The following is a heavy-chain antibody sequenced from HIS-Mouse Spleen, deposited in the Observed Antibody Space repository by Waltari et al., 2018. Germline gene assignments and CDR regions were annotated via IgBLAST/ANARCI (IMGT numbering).Heavy chain of an antibody. D-gene: IGHD1-26*01. CDR3: ARGKWELLGDWFDP. CDR1: GFTFSSYA. CDR2: ISYDGSNK. Sequence: QVQLVESGGGVVQPGRSLRLSCAASGFTFSSYAMHWVRQAPGKGLAWVAVISYDGSNKYYADSVKGRFTISRDNSKNTLYLQMNSLRAEDTAVYYCARGKWELLGDWFDPWGQGTLVTVSS. J-gene: IGHJ5*02. V-gene: IGHV3-30-3*01.